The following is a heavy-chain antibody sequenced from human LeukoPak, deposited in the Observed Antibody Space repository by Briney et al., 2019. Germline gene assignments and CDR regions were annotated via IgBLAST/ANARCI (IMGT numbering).Heavy chain of an antibody. V-gene: IGHV1-2*06. Sequence: ASVKVSCKASGYTFTGYYMHWVRQAPGQGLEWMGRINPNSGGTNYAQKFQGRVTMTRDTSISTAYMELSGLRSDDTAVYYCARVGTSSSWYNWFDPWGQGTLVTVSS. J-gene: IGHJ5*02. CDR1: GYTFTGYY. CDR3: ARVGTSSSWYNWFDP. D-gene: IGHD6-13*01. CDR2: INPNSGGT.